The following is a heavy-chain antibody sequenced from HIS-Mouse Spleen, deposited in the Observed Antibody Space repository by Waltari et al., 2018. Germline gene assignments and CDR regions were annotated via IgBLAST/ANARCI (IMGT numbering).Heavy chain of an antibody. D-gene: IGHD6-6*01. Sequence: EVQLVESGGGLVQHGRSLGLSCAPSGFTFAVYAMHWVRRAAGKGLDWVSGISWNSGSIGYADSVKDRFTISRDNAKNSLYLQMNSLRAEDTALYYCAKDLRPAYISSPYFDYWGQGTLVTVSS. CDR2: ISWNSGSI. V-gene: IGHV3-9*01. CDR1: GFTFAVYA. J-gene: IGHJ4*02. CDR3: AKDLRPAYISSPYFDY.